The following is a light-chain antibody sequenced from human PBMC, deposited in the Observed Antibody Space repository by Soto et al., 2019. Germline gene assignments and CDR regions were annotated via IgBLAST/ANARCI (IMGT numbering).Light chain of an antibody. Sequence: EIVLTQSPDTLSLSPGEGATLSCRASQSVSNNYLAWYQHKPGQAPRLLIYVTSSRAIGIPDRFSGSGSGTDFTLTISTLEPEDFAVYYCHQYGTSPRTFGQGTKVDIK. J-gene: IGKJ1*01. CDR2: VTS. CDR1: QSVSNNY. CDR3: HQYGTSPRT. V-gene: IGKV3-20*01.